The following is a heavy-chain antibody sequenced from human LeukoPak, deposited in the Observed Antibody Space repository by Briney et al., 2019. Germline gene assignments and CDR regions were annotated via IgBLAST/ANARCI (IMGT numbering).Heavy chain of an antibody. Sequence: GGSLRLSCTASGFTFSSYGMHWVRQAPGKGLEWVSFIRLGGSEKYYADSVRGRFTISRDNSKNTLSLQMNSLRAEDTALYYCAKDVYDCSGGSCPQYYYVMDVWGQGTTVTVSS. D-gene: IGHD2-15*01. J-gene: IGHJ6*02. CDR2: IRLGGSEK. CDR1: GFTFSSYG. CDR3: AKDVYDCSGGSCPQYYYVMDV. V-gene: IGHV3-30*02.